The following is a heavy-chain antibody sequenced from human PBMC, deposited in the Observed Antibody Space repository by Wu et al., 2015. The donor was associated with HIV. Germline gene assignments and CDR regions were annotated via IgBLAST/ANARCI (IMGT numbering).Heavy chain of an antibody. CDR3: ARGSYYDPGPRGAFDI. CDR1: GYTFTSSG. V-gene: IGHV1-18*01. Sequence: QVQLAQSGAEVKKPGASVKVSCKASGYTFTSSGISWVRQAPGQGLEWMGWISAYNGNTKYAQKLQGRVIMTTDTSTSTAYMELRSLRSDDTAVYYCARGSYYDPGPRGAFDIWGQGTMVTVSS. D-gene: IGHD3-22*01. J-gene: IGHJ3*02. CDR2: ISAYNGNT.